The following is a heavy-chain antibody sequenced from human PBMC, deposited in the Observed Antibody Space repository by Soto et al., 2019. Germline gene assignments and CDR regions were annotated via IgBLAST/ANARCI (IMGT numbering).Heavy chain of an antibody. V-gene: IGHV4-31*03. CDR2: IDYSGST. CDR3: ARDRTGVYDYFWGSCRPLRDHGMEG. CDR1: AGSISSGGYY. Sequence: SETLSLTCTVSAGSISSGGYYWSWILQHPGKGLDWIGYIDYSGSTYYTPTLKRRVTISVDTSKNHFSLKRSSVTAAETAVYYCARDRTGVYDYFWGSCRPLRDHGMEGWGQGTTVPVAS. J-gene: IGHJ6*02. D-gene: IGHD3-16*02.